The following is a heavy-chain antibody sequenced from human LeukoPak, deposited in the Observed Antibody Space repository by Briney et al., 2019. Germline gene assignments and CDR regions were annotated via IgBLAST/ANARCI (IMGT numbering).Heavy chain of an antibody. D-gene: IGHD5-18*01. J-gene: IGHJ4*02. V-gene: IGHV4-30-2*01. Sequence: SQTLSLTRAVSGGSISSGGYSWSWIRQPPGKGLEWIGYIYHSGSTYYNPSLKSRVTISVDRSKNQFSLKLSSVTAADTAVYYCARVPRGYSYGYFDYWGQGTLVTVSS. CDR1: GGSISSGGYS. CDR3: ARVPRGYSYGYFDY. CDR2: IYHSGST.